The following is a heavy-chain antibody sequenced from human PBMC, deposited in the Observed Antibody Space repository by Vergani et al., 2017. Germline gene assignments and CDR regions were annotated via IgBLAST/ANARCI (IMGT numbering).Heavy chain of an antibody. CDR2: ISGSGGST. V-gene: IGHV3-23*01. D-gene: IGHD2-2*01. Sequence: EVQLLESGGGLVQPGGSLRLSCAASGFTFSSYAMSWVRQAPGKGLEWVSAISGSGGSTYYADSVKGRFTISRDNSKNTLYLQMNSLRAEDTAVYYCARGDIVVVPAAYYYYYYMDVWGKGTTVTVSS. J-gene: IGHJ6*03. CDR3: ARGDIVVVPAAYYYYYYMDV. CDR1: GFTFSSYA.